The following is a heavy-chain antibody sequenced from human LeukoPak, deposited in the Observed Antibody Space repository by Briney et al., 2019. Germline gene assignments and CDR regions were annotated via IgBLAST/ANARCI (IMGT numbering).Heavy chain of an antibody. Sequence: PGGSLRLSCAASGFTFSSYGMHWVRQAPGKGLEWVAVRWYDGSNKYYADSVTGRFTISRDNSKNTLYLQMNSLRAEDTAVYYCAKVRSRYYYGSGSFDYWGQGTLVTVSS. V-gene: IGHV3-33*06. CDR1: GFTFSSYG. CDR2: RWYDGSNK. J-gene: IGHJ4*02. D-gene: IGHD3-10*01. CDR3: AKVRSRYYYGSGSFDY.